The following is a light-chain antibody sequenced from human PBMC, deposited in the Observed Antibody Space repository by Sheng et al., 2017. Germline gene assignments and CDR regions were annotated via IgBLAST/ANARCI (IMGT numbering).Light chain of an antibody. J-gene: IGKJ1*01. CDR2: KTS. V-gene: IGKV1-5*03. CDR3: QQYNSYPWT. CDR1: QSIGDW. Sequence: DIQMTQFPSTLSASVGDRVTITCRASQSIGDWLAWYQQKPGKVPKLLIYKTSSLESGVPSRFSGSGSGTEFTLTISSLQPDDFATYYCQQYNSYPWTFGQGTKVEIK.